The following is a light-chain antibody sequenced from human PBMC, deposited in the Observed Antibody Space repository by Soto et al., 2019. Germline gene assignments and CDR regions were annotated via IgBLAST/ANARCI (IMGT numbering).Light chain of an antibody. Sequence: EIVLTQSPGSLSLSPEERATLSCRATHSVDSSFFAWYQQKPGQAPRLLIYGASNRATGIPDRFSGRGSGTDFTLTITGLEPEDFAVYYCQQYVSSVTFGQGTKVEIK. J-gene: IGKJ1*01. CDR1: HSVDSSF. V-gene: IGKV3-20*01. CDR2: GAS. CDR3: QQYVSSVT.